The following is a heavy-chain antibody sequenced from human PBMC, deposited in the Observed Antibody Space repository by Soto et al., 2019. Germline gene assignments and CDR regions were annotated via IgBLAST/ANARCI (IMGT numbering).Heavy chain of an antibody. Sequence: QITLKESGPTLVKPTQTLTLTCTFSGFSLSTGGMGVGWIRQPPGKALEWLALIYWDGDRRYRPSLMSRLTIAKDTSKNHVVLTITNMDPVDTATYYCVHSRCGGDCLQSYSSHYHYGMDIWGQGTTVTVSS. CDR2: IYWDGDR. CDR3: VHSRCGGDCLQSYSSHYHYGMDI. J-gene: IGHJ6*02. V-gene: IGHV2-5*02. D-gene: IGHD2-21*02. CDR1: GFSLSTGGMG.